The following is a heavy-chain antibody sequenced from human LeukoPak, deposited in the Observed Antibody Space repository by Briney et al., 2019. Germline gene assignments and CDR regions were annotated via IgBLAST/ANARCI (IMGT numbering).Heavy chain of an antibody. V-gene: IGHV3-13*01. CDR1: GFTFSSFD. J-gene: IGHJ4*02. CDR2: IAIAGDT. Sequence: GGSLRLSCAASGFTFSSFDMHWVRHATGKGLEWVSGIAIAGDTYYPASVKGRFTISRENAKNSLYLQMNSLRAGDTAVYYCARARHSSGWRGTYFDYWGQGTLVTVSS. CDR3: ARARHSSGWRGTYFDY. D-gene: IGHD6-25*01.